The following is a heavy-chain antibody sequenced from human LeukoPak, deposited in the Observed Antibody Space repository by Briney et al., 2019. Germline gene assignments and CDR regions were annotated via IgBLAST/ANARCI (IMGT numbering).Heavy chain of an antibody. Sequence: GESLKISCKGSGYSFTSYWIGWVRQMPGKGLEWRGIIYPGDSGTRYSPSFQGQVTISADKSISTAYLQWSSLKASDTAMYYCARHAGSTSREPYYYGMDVWGQGTTVTVSS. V-gene: IGHV5-51*01. CDR3: ARHAGSTSREPYYYGMDV. CDR2: IYPGDSGT. CDR1: GYSFTSYW. D-gene: IGHD2-2*01. J-gene: IGHJ6*02.